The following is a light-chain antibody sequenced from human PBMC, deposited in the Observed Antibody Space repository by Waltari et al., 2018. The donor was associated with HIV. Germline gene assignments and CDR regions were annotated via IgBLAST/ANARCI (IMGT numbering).Light chain of an antibody. J-gene: IGKJ4*01. CDR3: QQRSSWPLT. CDR2: DAS. CDR1: QSVSSL. V-gene: IGKV3-11*01. Sequence: ENVLTQSPATLSLSPGERATLSSRASQSVSSLLAWYQQKPGQAPRLLIYDASNRATGTPPRFSGSGSGTDFTLSISSLEPEDFAVYYCQQRSSWPLTFGGGTKVEIK.